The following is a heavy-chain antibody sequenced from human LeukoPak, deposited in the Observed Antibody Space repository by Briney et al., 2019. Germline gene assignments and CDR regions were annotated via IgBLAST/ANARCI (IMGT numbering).Heavy chain of an antibody. CDR2: ISSRSTYI. J-gene: IGHJ4*02. V-gene: IGHV3-21*01. Sequence: AGGSLRLSCAASGFTVSSNYMSWVRQAPGKGLEWVSSISSRSTYIYYADSVKGRFTISRGNAKNSLYLQMNSLRAEDTAVYYCAREPTAMILWGQGTLVTVSS. CDR3: AREPTAMIL. D-gene: IGHD5-18*01. CDR1: GFTVSSNY.